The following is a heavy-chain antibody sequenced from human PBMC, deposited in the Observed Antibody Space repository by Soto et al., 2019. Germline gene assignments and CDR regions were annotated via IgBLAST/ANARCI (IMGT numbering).Heavy chain of an antibody. CDR1: GFTFSRYW. D-gene: IGHD1-20*01. CDR2: IKQEGSEK. V-gene: IGHV3-7*01. CDR3: ARDNWNPYWYFDL. Sequence: EVQLVESGGGLVQPGGSLRLSSAASGFTFSRYWMSWVRQAPGKGPEWVASIKQEGSEKYYVDSVKGRFTISRDNAKNSLYLQMNSLRAEDTAVFYCARDNWNPYWYFDLWGRGTLVTVYS. J-gene: IGHJ2*01.